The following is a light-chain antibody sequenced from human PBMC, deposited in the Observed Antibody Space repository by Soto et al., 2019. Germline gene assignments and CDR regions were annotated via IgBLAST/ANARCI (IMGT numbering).Light chain of an antibody. CDR1: TGHNSYA. V-gene: IGLV4-69*01. CDR3: QAWGTGVEVV. J-gene: IGLJ2*01. CDR2: LNSDGTH. Sequence: QPVLTQSPSASASLGASVTIACTLSTGHNSYAIAWHQQHPERGPRCLMKLNSDGTHSRGGGIPDRFSGSSSGAERYLTISPLQSEDEAEYYCQAWGTGVEVVFGGGTKLTVL.